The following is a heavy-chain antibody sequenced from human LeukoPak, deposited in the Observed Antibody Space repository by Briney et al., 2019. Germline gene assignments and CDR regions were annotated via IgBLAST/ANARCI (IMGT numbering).Heavy chain of an antibody. D-gene: IGHD2-21*02. J-gene: IGHJ3*02. CDR3: AKDARDFDAFDI. CDR1: GFTFSSFA. Sequence: PGGSLRLSCAASGFTFSSFAMSWVRQAPGKGLEWVSVISGSGGSTYYADSVKGRFTISRDNSKNTLYLQMNSLRAEGTAVYYCAKDARDFDAFDIWGQGTMVTVSS. V-gene: IGHV3-23*01. CDR2: ISGSGGST.